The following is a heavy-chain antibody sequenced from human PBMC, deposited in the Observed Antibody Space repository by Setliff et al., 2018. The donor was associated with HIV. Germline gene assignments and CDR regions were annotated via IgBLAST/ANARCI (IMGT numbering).Heavy chain of an antibody. CDR3: ARSPRIGVAGEFEY. CDR2: IYTSGRV. CDR1: GGSISSYY. V-gene: IGHV4-4*09. J-gene: IGHJ4*02. D-gene: IGHD6-19*01. Sequence: SETLSLTCTVSGGSISSYYWSWIRQPPGKGLEWIGYIYTSGRVNYNPSLNSRVTISVDTSKNQFSLKVNSVTAADTAVYYCARSPRIGVAGEFEYWGQVTLVTVSS.